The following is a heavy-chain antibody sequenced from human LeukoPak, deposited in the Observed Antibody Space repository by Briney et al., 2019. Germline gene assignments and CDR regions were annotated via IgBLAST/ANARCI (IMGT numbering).Heavy chain of an antibody. CDR1: GFTFSSYG. D-gene: IGHD5-18*01. CDR3: ARELLSVEGTAMVIHYYYYMDV. CDR2: ISGSGGST. J-gene: IGHJ6*03. V-gene: IGHV3-23*01. Sequence: GGSLRLSCAAAGFTFSSYGMSWVRQAPGKGLEWVSAISGSGGSTYYADSVKGRFTISRDNAKNSLYLQMNSLRAEDTALYYCARELLSVEGTAMVIHYYYYMDVWGKGTTVTVSS.